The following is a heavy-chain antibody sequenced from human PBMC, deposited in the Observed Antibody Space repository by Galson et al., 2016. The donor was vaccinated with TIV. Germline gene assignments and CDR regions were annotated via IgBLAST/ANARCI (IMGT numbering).Heavy chain of an antibody. J-gene: IGHJ4*02. Sequence: SVKVSCKASGHTFTSYDMNWVRQAPGQGLEWMGWMNPNSGNTGYTQEFQGRVTMTRDTSVSTAYMELTNLRSEDTAVYFCAQLVRKCGMTRCYGDHVDYWGQGTLVTVSS. D-gene: IGHD2-2*01. CDR1: GHTFTSYD. V-gene: IGHV1-8*01. CDR3: AQLVRKCGMTRCYGDHVDY. CDR2: MNPNSGNT.